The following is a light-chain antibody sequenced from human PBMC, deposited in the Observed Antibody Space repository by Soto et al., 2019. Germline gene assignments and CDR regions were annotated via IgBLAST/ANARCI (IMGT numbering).Light chain of an antibody. CDR2: DNS. J-gene: IGLJ3*02. CDR1: TSNIGTNY. V-gene: IGLV1-51*01. Sequence: QSVLTQPPSVSAAPGQRVIISCSGNTSNIGTNYVSWFQQLPGTAPKVVIYDNSLRPSGIPDRFSGSKSGTSATLAITGLQTGDEADYYCGAWDRSLTAVLFGGGTKLTVL. CDR3: GAWDRSLTAVL.